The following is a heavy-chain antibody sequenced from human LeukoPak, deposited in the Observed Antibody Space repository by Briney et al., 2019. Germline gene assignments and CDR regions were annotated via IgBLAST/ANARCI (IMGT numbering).Heavy chain of an antibody. Sequence: PGGSLRLSCAASGFIFSNYEMNWVRQAPGKGLEWVSYISSRGGAIYYADSLKGRFTISRDNAKNSLYLQMSSLRAEDTAVYYCAKLTEVAPTRPQGFDLWGRGTLVTVSS. V-gene: IGHV3-48*03. D-gene: IGHD5-12*01. CDR1: GFIFSNYE. J-gene: IGHJ2*01. CDR3: AKLTEVAPTRPQGFDL. CDR2: ISSRGGAI.